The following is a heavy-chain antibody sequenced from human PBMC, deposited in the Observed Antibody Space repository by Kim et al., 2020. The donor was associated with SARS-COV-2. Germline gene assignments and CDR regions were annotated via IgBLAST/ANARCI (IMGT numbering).Heavy chain of an antibody. D-gene: IGHD3-3*01. CDR1: GYTFTGYY. J-gene: IGHJ3*02. CDR3: ARDQFLEWLLSGAFDI. V-gene: IGHV1-2*06. CDR2: INPNSGGT. Sequence: ASVKVSCKASGYTFTGYYMHWVRQAPGQGLEWMGRINPNSGGTNYAQKFQGRVTMTRDTSISTAYMELSRLRSDDTAVYYCARDQFLEWLLSGAFDIWGQGTMVTVSS.